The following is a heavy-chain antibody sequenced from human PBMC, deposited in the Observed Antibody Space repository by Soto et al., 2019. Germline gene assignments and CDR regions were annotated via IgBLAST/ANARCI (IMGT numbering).Heavy chain of an antibody. CDR1: GFSLNTSRVG. J-gene: IGHJ4*02. D-gene: IGHD6-19*01. CDR2: IYWDDDK. V-gene: IGHV2-5*02. CDR3: AHSTGYSSGWYSGNFDY. Sequence: SGPTLVNPTQTLTLTCTLSGFSLNTSRVGVGWIRQPPGKALEWLALIYWDDDKRYSPSLKSRLTITKDTSKNQVVLTMTNMEPVDTATYYCAHSTGYSSGWYSGNFDYWGQGTLVTVSS.